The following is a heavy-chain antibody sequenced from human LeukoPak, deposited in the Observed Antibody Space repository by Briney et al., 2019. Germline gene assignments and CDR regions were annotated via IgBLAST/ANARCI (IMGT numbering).Heavy chain of an antibody. J-gene: IGHJ3*02. CDR1: GFTFSSYA. CDR2: ISGSGGST. Sequence: GGSLRLSCAASGFTFSSYAMTWVRQAPGKGLEWVSAISGSGGSTYYADSVKGRFTISRDNSKNTLYLQMNSLRAEDTAIYYCAKDQRYCSSGTCYSKDASDIWGQGTRVTVSS. V-gene: IGHV3-23*01. D-gene: IGHD2-2*02. CDR3: AKDQRYCSSGTCYSKDASDI.